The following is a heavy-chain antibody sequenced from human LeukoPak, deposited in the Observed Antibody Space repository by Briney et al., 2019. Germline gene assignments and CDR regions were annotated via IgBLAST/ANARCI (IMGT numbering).Heavy chain of an antibody. V-gene: IGHV1-2*02. CDR2: INPNSGGT. J-gene: IGHJ3*02. D-gene: IGHD3-22*01. CDR1: GYTFTGYY. CDR3: ARESYYDSSGYYSYAFDI. Sequence: ASVKASCKASGYTFTGYYMHWVRQAPGQGLEWMGWINPNSGGTNYAQKFQGRVTMTRDTSISTAYMELSRLRSDDTAVYYCARESYYDSSGYYSYAFDIWGQGTMVTVSS.